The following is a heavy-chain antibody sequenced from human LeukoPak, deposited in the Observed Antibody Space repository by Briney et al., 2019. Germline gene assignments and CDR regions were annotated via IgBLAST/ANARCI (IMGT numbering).Heavy chain of an antibody. J-gene: IGHJ5*02. CDR2: IYYSGST. CDR3: ARHPPWQQPSTPWFDP. D-gene: IGHD6-13*01. Sequence: SETLSLTCTVSGGSISSSSYYWGWIRQPPGKGLEWIGSIYYSGSTYYNPSLKSRVTISVGTSKNQFSLKLSSVTAADTAVYCCARHPPWQQPSTPWFDPWGQGTLVTVSS. CDR1: GGSISSSSYY. V-gene: IGHV4-39*01.